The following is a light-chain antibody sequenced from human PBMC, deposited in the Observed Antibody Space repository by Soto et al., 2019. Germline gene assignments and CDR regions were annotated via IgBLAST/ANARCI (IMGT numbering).Light chain of an antibody. V-gene: IGKV1-39*01. J-gene: IGKJ5*01. CDR1: QSISHF. CDR3: QQSYSTPPIT. Sequence: DIQMTQSPSTLSASVGDRVTITCRASQSISHFLAWYQQIPGKAPKLLIHDASSLQSGVPSRFSGSGSGTDFTLTISSLQPEDFATYYCQQSYSTPPITFGQGTRLEIK. CDR2: DAS.